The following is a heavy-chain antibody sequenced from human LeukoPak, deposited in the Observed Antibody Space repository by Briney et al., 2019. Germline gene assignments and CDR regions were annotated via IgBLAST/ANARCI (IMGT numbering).Heavy chain of an antibody. CDR2: IYCTGST. D-gene: IGHD2/OR15-2a*01. V-gene: IGHV4-59*08. CDR1: GGSISGYF. J-gene: IGHJ6*02. Sequence: SETLSLTCAVSGGSISGYFWSWSRQPPGKGLEWIGYIYCTGSTIYNPSLRSRVTMSVDVSKNQFSLNLSSVTAADTAVYYCARHDPVGHFLRGMDVWGQGTTVTVSS. CDR3: ARHDPVGHFLRGMDV.